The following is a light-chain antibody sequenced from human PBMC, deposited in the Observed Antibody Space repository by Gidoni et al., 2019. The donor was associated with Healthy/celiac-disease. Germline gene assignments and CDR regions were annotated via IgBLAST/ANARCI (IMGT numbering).Light chain of an antibody. CDR2: EVS. V-gene: IGLV2-14*01. CDR1: SSDVGGYNY. J-gene: IGLJ1*01. Sequence: QSALTQPASVSGSPGQSITNSCTGTSSDVGGYNYVSWYQQHPGKAPKLIIYEVSNRPSGVSNRFSCSKSGNTASLTISGLQAEDEADYYCGSYANIRPFVFGTGTKVTVL. CDR3: GSYANIRPFV.